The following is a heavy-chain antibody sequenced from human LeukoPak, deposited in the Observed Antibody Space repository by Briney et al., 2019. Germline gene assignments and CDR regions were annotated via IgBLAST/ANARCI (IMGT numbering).Heavy chain of an antibody. CDR1: GGSISSYY. CDR3: AREPYFFDQ. CDR2: IYYSGST. Sequence: PSETLSLTCTVSGGSISSYYWSWIRQPPGKGLEWIGYIYYSGSTNYNPSLKSRVAISVDTSENRFSLNLKSVTAADTAVYYCAREPYFFDQWGRGTLVTVSS. J-gene: IGHJ4*02. V-gene: IGHV4-59*12.